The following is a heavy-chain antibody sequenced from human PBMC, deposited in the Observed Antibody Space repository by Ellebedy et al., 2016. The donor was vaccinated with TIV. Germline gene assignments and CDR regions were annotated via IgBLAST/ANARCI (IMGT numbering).Heavy chain of an antibody. CDR1: GYTFTSYD. CDR3: ARYIVVVTAHRYYYYGMDV. V-gene: IGHV1-8*01. J-gene: IGHJ6*02. CDR2: MNPNSGNT. Sequence: ASVKVSXXASGYTFTSYDINWVRQATGQGLEWMGWMNPNSGNTGYAQKFQGRVTMTRNTSISTAYMELSSLRSEDTAVYYCARYIVVVTAHRYYYYGMDVWGQGTTVTVSS. D-gene: IGHD2-21*02.